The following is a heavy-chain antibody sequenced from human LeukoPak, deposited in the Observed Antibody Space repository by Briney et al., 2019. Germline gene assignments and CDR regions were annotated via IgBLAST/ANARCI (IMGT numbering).Heavy chain of an antibody. V-gene: IGHV4-34*01. Sequence: SETLSLTCAVYGGSFSGYYWSWIRQPPGKGLEWIGEINHSGSTNYNPSLKSRVTISVDTSKNQFSLKLSSVTAADTAVYYCARSYCSGGSCYLFFDYWGQGTLVTVSS. CDR3: ARSYCSGGSCYLFFDY. CDR2: INHSGST. CDR1: GGSFSGYY. J-gene: IGHJ4*02. D-gene: IGHD2-15*01.